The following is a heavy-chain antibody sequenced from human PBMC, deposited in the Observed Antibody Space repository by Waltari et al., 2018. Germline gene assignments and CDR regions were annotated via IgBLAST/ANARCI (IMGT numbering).Heavy chain of an antibody. CDR3: ARDRGRGLYLDS. CDR2: VRGDGKT. D-gene: IGHD2-15*01. J-gene: IGHJ4*02. V-gene: IGHV4-4*02. CDR1: GASMSSTYC. Sequence: QLQESGPGLVKPSGTLSLTCAVSGASMSSTYCWSWVRQPPGKGLEWMGQVRGDGKTNYNPSFASRVTISLETYNNQFSLKVTSATAADTAVYYCARDRGRGLYLDSWGPGILVTVSP.